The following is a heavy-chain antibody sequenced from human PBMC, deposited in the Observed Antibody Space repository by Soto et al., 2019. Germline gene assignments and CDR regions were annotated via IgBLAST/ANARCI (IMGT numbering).Heavy chain of an antibody. Sequence: ASVKVSCKASGYTFTGYYMHWVRQAPGQGLEWMGWINPNSGGTNYAQKFQGWVTMTRDTSISTAYMELSRPRSDDTAVYYCARDHIAANYYYYGMDVWGQGTTVTVSS. D-gene: IGHD6-25*01. CDR3: ARDHIAANYYYYGMDV. CDR1: GYTFTGYY. CDR2: INPNSGGT. J-gene: IGHJ6*02. V-gene: IGHV1-2*04.